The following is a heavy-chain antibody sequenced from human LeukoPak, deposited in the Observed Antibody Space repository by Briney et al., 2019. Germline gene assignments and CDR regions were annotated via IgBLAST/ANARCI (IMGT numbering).Heavy chain of an antibody. D-gene: IGHD2-15*01. CDR1: GFTFSSYA. J-gene: IGHJ4*02. CDR2: ISGSGGST. V-gene: IGHV3-23*01. Sequence: GGSLRLSCAASGFTFSSYAMSWVRQAPGKGLEWVSAISGSGGSTYYADSVKGRFTISRDNSKNTLYLQMNSLRAEDTAVYYCAKIAQRYCSGGSCHPFDYWGQGTLVTVSS. CDR3: AKIAQRYCSGGSCHPFDY.